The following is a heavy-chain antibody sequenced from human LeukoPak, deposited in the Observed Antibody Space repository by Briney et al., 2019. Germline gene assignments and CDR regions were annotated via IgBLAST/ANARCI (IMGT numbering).Heavy chain of an antibody. CDR3: AKDGVYCGGDCYSEYFDY. CDR2: ISGSGGST. Sequence: PGGSLRLSCAASGFTFSSYAMSWVRQAPGKELEWVSAISGSGGSTYYADSVKGRFTISRDNSKNTLYLQMSSLRAEDTAVYYCAKDGVYCGGDCYSEYFDYWGQGTLVTVSS. D-gene: IGHD2-21*02. V-gene: IGHV3-23*01. J-gene: IGHJ4*02. CDR1: GFTFSSYA.